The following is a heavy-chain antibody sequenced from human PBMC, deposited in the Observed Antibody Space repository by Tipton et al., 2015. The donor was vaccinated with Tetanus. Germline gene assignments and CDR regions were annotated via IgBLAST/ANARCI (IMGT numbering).Heavy chain of an antibody. J-gene: IGHJ4*02. CDR2: IYYTGNT. V-gene: IGHV4-31*03. CDR1: GGSISSGGYY. D-gene: IGHD1-26*01. Sequence: LVKPSQTLSLTCSVSGGSISSGGYYWSWLRQHPGKGLEWLGYIYYTGNTYYNPSLKSRLTISLDTSKNQFSLRLSSLSAADTAVYFCARRGGGSTFDHWGQGTLVTVSS. CDR3: ARRGGGSTFDH.